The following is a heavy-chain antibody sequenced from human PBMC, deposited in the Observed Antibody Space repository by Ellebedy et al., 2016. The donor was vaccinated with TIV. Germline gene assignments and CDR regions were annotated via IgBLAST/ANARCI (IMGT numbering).Heavy chain of an antibody. V-gene: IGHV3-74*01. CDR2: INSDGSST. CDR1: GFTFSSYW. CDR3: ARAQWPTYYYGSGQYYYGMDV. Sequence: GESLKISCAASGFTFSSYWMHWVRQAPGKGLVWVSRINSDGSSTSYADSVKGRFTISRDNAKNTLYLQMNSLRAEDTAVYYCARAQWPTYYYGSGQYYYGMDVWGQGTTVTVSS. D-gene: IGHD3-10*01. J-gene: IGHJ6*02.